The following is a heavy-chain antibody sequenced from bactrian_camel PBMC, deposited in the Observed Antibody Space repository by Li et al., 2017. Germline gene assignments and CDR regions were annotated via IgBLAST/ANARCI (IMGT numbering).Heavy chain of an antibody. V-gene: IGHV3S6*01. CDR3: VRGWDDDTWSFNY. D-gene: IGHD3*01. Sequence: HVQLVESGGGFVQPGGSLTLSCTASGLTFSKYCMHWARQAPGKERDNVAEIESRGSATYVDSVKGRFTISRDNAKNTVYLQMNSLKPEDTAVYYCVRGWDDDTWSFNYWGQGTQVTVS. J-gene: IGHJ4*01. CDR2: IESRGSAT. CDR1: GLTFSKYC.